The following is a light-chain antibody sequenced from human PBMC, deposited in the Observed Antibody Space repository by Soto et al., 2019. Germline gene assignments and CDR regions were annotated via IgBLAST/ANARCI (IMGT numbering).Light chain of an antibody. CDR3: CSYAGSYTQV. V-gene: IGLV1-44*01. CDR1: SSNIGRNT. Sequence: QSVLTQPPSASGTPGQRVTIPCSGSSSNIGRNTVNWYQQLPGTAPTLLIYSNNQRPSGVPDRFSGSKSGTSASLAISGLQSEDEADYYCCSYAGSYTQVFGGGTKLTVL. J-gene: IGLJ3*02. CDR2: SNN.